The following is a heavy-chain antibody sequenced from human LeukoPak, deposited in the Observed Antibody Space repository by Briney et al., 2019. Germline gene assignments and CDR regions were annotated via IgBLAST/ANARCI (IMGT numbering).Heavy chain of an antibody. D-gene: IGHD3-10*01. J-gene: IGHJ4*02. V-gene: IGHV4-30-2*01. CDR1: GGSISRGCYS. Sequence: SETLSLTCAVSGGSISRGCYSWSWIRQPPGKGLEWIGYIYHSGSTYYNPSLKSRVTISVDRSKNQFSRKLSSVTAADTAVYYCARAGAMSHQTDYWGQGTLVTVSS. CDR2: IYHSGST. CDR3: ARAGAMSHQTDY.